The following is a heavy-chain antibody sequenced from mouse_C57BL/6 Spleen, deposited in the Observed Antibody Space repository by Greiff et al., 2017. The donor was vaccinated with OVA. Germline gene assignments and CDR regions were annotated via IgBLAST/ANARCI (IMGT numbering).Heavy chain of an antibody. CDR1: GYTFTEYT. CDR3: ARHESLDSSGYGAWFAY. V-gene: IGHV1-62-2*01. D-gene: IGHD3-2*02. J-gene: IGHJ3*01. Sequence: VQLQQSGAELVKPGASVKLSCKASGYTFTEYTIHWVKQRSGQGLEWIGWFYPGSGSIKYNEKFKDKATLTADKSSSTVYMELSRLTSEDSAVYFCARHESLDSSGYGAWFAYWGQGTLVTVSA. CDR2: FYPGSGSI.